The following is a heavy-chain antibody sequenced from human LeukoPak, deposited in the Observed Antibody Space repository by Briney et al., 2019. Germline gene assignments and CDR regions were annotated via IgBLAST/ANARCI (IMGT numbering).Heavy chain of an antibody. V-gene: IGHV3-11*03. Sequence: GGSLRPSCASSGFTFSDYYMSWIRQAPGKGLESVSYISGSSSYTNYADSVKGRFTISRDNAKNSLYLQMNSLRAEDTAVYYCARIRGYSYGIDYWGQGTLVTVSS. CDR1: GFTFSDYY. J-gene: IGHJ4*02. CDR2: ISGSSSYT. D-gene: IGHD5-18*01. CDR3: ARIRGYSYGIDY.